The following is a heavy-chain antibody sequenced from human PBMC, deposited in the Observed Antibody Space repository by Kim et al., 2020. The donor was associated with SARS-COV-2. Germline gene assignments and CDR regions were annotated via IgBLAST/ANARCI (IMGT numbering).Heavy chain of an antibody. J-gene: IGHJ4*02. CDR1: GFTFRTYW. CDR2: TNGDGSTT. CDR3: ARRYYDSRGYYYFDS. V-gene: IGHV3-74*01. Sequence: GASLRLSCAASGFTFRTYWMHWVRQAPGKGLVWVSRTNGDGSTTNYADSVKGRFTISRDNAKNTLYLQLNSLRAEDTAIYYCARRYYDSRGYYYFDSWGQGTLVTVSS. D-gene: IGHD3-22*01.